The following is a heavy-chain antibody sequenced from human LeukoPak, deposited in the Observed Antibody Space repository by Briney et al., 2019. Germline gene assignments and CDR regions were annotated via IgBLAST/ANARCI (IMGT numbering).Heavy chain of an antibody. D-gene: IGHD1-26*01. Sequence: SVKVSCKASGGTFSSYAISCVRQAPGQGLEWMGRIIPILGIANYAQKFQGRVTITADKSTSTAYMELSSLRSEDTAVYYCARDLATLRGGDQSFDYWGQGTLVTVSS. CDR3: ARDLATLRGGDQSFDY. V-gene: IGHV1-69*04. CDR2: IIPILGIA. CDR1: GGTFSSYA. J-gene: IGHJ4*02.